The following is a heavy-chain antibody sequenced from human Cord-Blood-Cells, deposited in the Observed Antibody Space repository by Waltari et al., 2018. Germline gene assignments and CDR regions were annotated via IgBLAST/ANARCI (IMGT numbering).Heavy chain of an antibody. Sequence: QVQLVQSGAEVKKPGASVKVSCKVSGYTLTELSMHWVRQGPGKGLGWMGGYDPEDGDTIYAQKFQGRVTITEDTSTDTAYMELSSQRAEDTPVYYCATSAARSYYFDYWGQGTLVTVSS. J-gene: IGHJ4*02. D-gene: IGHD6-6*01. CDR1: GYTLTELS. CDR3: ATSAARSYYFDY. V-gene: IGHV1-24*01. CDR2: YDPEDGDT.